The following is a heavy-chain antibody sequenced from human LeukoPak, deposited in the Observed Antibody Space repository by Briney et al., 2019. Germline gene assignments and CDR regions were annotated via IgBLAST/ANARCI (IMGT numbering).Heavy chain of an antibody. CDR1: GYSISSGYY. D-gene: IGHD6-25*01. V-gene: IGHV4-38-2*02. CDR3: ARAGIVALGGWFDP. CDR2: IYHSGST. Sequence: SETLSLTCTVSGYSISSGYYWGWIRQPPGKGLEWIGSIYHSGSTYYNPSLKSRATISVDKSKNQFSLKLSSVTAADTAVYYCARAGIVALGGWFDPWGQGTLVTVSS. J-gene: IGHJ5*02.